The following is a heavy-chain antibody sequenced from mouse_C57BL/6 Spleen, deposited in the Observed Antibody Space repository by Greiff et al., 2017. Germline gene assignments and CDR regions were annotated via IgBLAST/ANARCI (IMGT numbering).Heavy chain of an antibody. D-gene: IGHD1-1*01. CDR3: ARGGSSSGSRD. V-gene: IGHV1-55*01. CDR1: GYTFTSYW. Sequence: QVQLQQSGAELVKPGASVKMSCKASGYTFTSYWITWVKQRPGQGLEWIGDIYPGSGSTNYNEKFKSKATLTVDTSSSTAYMQLSSLTSEDSAVYYCARGGSSSGSRDWGQGTTLTFSS. J-gene: IGHJ2*01. CDR2: IYPGSGST.